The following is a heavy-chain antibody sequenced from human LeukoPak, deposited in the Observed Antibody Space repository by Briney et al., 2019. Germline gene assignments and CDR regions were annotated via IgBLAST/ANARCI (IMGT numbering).Heavy chain of an antibody. V-gene: IGHV4-39*07. J-gene: IGHJ4*02. CDR3: ARRPLRGVYFDY. D-gene: IGHD4-17*01. Sequence: SETLSLTCTVSGGSISGSSYYWGWIRQPPGKGLEWIGSIYYGGSTYYNPSLKSRVTISVDKSKNQFSLKLSSVTAADTAVYYCARRPLRGVYFDYWGQGTLVTVSS. CDR2: IYYGGST. CDR1: GGSISGSSYY.